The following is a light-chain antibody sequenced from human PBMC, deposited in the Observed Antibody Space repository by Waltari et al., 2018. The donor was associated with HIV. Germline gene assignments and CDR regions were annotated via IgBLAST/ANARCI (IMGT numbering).Light chain of an antibody. CDR2: AAS. CDR3: QQSYSTPPAT. CDR1: QSISSY. Sequence: DIQMTQSPSSLSASVGDRVTITCRASQSISSYLNWYQQKPGKAPKVLLYAASSLQSGVPSRFSGSGSGTDFTLTISSLQPEDFATYYCQQSYSTPPATFGGGTKVEIK. V-gene: IGKV1-39*01. J-gene: IGKJ4*01.